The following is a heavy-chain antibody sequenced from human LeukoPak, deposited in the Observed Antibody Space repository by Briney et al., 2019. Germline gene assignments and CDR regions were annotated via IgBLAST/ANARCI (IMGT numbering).Heavy chain of an antibody. J-gene: IGHJ4*02. V-gene: IGHV4-39*02. CDR3: VRERSFFGENY. D-gene: IGHD3-10*01. CDR1: GDSIITSRYY. Sequence: SETLSLTCTVSGDSIITSRYYRAWIRQPPGKGLEWIGSISYSGSTNYDPSLKSRVTISVDTSKNQFSLQLSSVTAADTAFYYCVRERSFFGENYWGQGTLVTVSS. CDR2: ISYSGST.